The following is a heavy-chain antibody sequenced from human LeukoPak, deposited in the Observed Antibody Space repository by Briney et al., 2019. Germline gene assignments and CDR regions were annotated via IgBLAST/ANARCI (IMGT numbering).Heavy chain of an antibody. V-gene: IGHV1-2*02. Sequence: ASVKVSCKASGYTFTGYYMHWVRQAPGQGLEWMGWINPNSGGTNYAQKFQGRVTMTRDTSISTAYMELSRLRSDDTAVYYCASADMITFGGVIVSATYYFDCWGQGTLVTVSS. CDR2: INPNSGGT. CDR1: GYTFTGYY. CDR3: ASADMITFGGVIVSATYYFDC. J-gene: IGHJ4*02. D-gene: IGHD3-16*02.